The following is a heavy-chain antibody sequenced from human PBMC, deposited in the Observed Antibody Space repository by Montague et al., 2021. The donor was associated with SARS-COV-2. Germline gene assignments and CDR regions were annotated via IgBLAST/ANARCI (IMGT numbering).Heavy chain of an antibody. J-gene: IGHJ4*02. V-gene: IGHV4-34*01. CDR3: ARGAWWLRAFDQ. CDR1: GGSFSGYY. Sequence: SETLSLTCAVNGGSFSGYYWSWIRQPPGKGLEWIGEINHSGGINYNPSLKSRVTISVDTSKNQFSLKVSSVTAADTAVYYCARGAWWLRAFDQWGQGTPVTVSS. D-gene: IGHD5-12*01. CDR2: INHSGGI.